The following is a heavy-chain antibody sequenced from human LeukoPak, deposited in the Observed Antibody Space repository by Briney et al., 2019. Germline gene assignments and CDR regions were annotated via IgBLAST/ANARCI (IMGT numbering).Heavy chain of an antibody. CDR1: GFTFSSYD. V-gene: IGHV3-13*01. Sequence: GGSLRLSCAASGFTFSSYDMHWVRQAPGRGLEWVSAIGIAGDTYYPDSVKGRFTISRENAKNSMYLQMNSLKDGDTAVYYCIRGGIQVSGIEAFDIWGQGTMVTVSS. CDR2: IGIAGDT. CDR3: IRGGIQVSGIEAFDI. D-gene: IGHD5/OR15-5a*01. J-gene: IGHJ3*02.